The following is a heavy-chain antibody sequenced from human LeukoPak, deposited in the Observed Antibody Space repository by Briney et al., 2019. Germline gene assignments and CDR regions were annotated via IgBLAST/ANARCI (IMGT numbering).Heavy chain of an antibody. CDR3: ARVDSGELSLSETFDY. V-gene: IGHV3-48*03. CDR1: GFTFSSYE. D-gene: IGHD4-17*01. CDR2: ISSSGSTI. J-gene: IGHJ4*02. Sequence: PGGSLRLSCAASGFTFSSYEMNWFRQAPGKGLEWVSYISSSGSTIYYADSVKGRFTISRDNAENSLYLQMNSLRAEDTAVYYCARVDSGELSLSETFDYWGQGTLVTVSS.